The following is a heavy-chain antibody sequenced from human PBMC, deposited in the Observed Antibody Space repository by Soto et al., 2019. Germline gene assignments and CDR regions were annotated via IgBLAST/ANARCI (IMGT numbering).Heavy chain of an antibody. CDR2: IDWDDDK. J-gene: IGHJ4*02. D-gene: IGHD6-13*01. V-gene: IGHV2-70*01. Sequence: GPALVDPTQKLTLTCTFSGFSLSSRGMCVSWIRQPPGKALEWLALIDWDDDKYYSTSLKTRLTISKDTSKNQVVLTMTNMDPVDTATYYCARYIAAAGTFDYWGQGTLVTVSS. CDR3: ARYIAAAGTFDY. CDR1: GFSLSSRGMC.